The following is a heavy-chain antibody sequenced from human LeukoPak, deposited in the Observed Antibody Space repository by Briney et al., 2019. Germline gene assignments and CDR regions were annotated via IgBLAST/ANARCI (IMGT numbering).Heavy chain of an antibody. CDR2: ISYDGSNK. D-gene: IGHD1-14*01. V-gene: IGHV3-30-3*01. CDR3: ARGRAELSFDYFDY. CDR1: GFTFSSYA. J-gene: IGHJ4*02. Sequence: GGSLRLSCAASGFTFSSYAMNWVRQAPGKGLEWVAVISYDGSNKYYADSVKGRFTISRDNSKNTLYLQMNSLRAEDTAVYYCARGRAELSFDYFDYWGQGTLVTVSS.